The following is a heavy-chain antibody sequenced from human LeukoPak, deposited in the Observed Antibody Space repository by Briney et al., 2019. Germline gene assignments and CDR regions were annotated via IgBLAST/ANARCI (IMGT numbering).Heavy chain of an antibody. J-gene: IGHJ6*03. V-gene: IGHV3-30*02. CDR1: GFSLSNYG. CDR2: IHSDGTNK. Sequence: GGSLRLSCAASGFSLSNYGMHWARQAPGKGLEWVAFIHSDGTNKQYADSVKGRFTISRDNSKNTLYLEINSLTPEDTAVYYCAKDRCSGGIGCYYYYMDVRGKGTTVTISS. D-gene: IGHD2-15*01. CDR3: AKDRCSGGIGCYYYYMDV.